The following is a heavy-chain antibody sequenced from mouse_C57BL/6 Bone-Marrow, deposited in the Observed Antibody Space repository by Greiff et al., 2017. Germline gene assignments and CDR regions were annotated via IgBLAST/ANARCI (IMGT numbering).Heavy chain of an antibody. CDR3: ARLFDYDAGFAY. J-gene: IGHJ3*01. CDR1: EYEFPSHD. D-gene: IGHD2-4*01. V-gene: IGHV5-2*01. CDR2: INSDGGST. Sequence: EVQLQQSGGGLVQPGESLKLSCESNEYEFPSHDMSWVRKTPEKRLELVAAINSDGGSTYYPDTMERRFIISRDNTKKTLYLQMSSLRSEDTALYYCARLFDYDAGFAYWGQGTLVTVSA.